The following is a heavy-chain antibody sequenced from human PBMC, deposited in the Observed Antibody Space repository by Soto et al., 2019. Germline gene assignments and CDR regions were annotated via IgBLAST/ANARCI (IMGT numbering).Heavy chain of an antibody. CDR1: GFTFSNYG. D-gene: IGHD1-26*01. J-gene: IGHJ5*02. Sequence: GGSLRLSCAASGFTFSNYGMHWVRQAPGKGLEWVALIWFDGSDKYYADSVKGRFTLSRDNSKNTVYLQMNSLRSEDTAVYYCARGPSSYVGVNWFDPWGQGTLVTVSS. V-gene: IGHV3-30*02. CDR3: ARGPSSYVGVNWFDP. CDR2: IWFDGSDK.